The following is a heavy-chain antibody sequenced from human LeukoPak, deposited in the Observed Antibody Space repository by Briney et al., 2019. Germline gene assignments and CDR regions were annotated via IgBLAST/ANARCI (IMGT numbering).Heavy chain of an antibody. CDR2: ISYDGSNK. V-gene: IGHV3-30-3*01. CDR3: ARADASVVPAAPYYMDV. J-gene: IGHJ6*03. Sequence: GGSLRLSCAASGFTFSSYAMHWVRQAPGKGLEWVAVISYDGSNKYYADSVKGRFTIPRDNSKNTLYLQMNSLRAEDTAVYYCARADASVVPAAPYYMDVWGKGTTVTVSS. CDR1: GFTFSSYA. D-gene: IGHD2-2*01.